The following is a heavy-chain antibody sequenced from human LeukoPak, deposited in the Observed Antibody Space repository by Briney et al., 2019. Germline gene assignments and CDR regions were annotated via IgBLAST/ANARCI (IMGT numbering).Heavy chain of an antibody. D-gene: IGHD4-17*01. CDR3: AREEVGDYDVSNTYYYYGMDV. V-gene: IGHV3-74*01. Sequence: GGSLRLSCAASGFTFSSYWMHWVRQAPGKGLVWVSRINSDGSSTSYADSVKGRFTISRDNAKNTLYLQMNSLRAEDTAVYYCAREEVGDYDVSNTYYYYGMDVWGQGTTVTVSS. J-gene: IGHJ6*02. CDR2: INSDGSST. CDR1: GFTFSSYW.